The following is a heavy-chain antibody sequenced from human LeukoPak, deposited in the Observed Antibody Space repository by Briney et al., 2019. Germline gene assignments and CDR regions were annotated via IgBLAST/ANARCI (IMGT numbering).Heavy chain of an antibody. Sequence: PGGSLRLSCAASGFTFSHYGMHWVRQAPGKGLEWVAVIWHDGSNKCYTDSVKGRFSISRDNSRNTQYLEMNSLRVEDTAVYYCAKDAQRGFDYSNSLDYWGQGTLVTVSS. CDR3: AKDAQRGFDYSNSLDY. CDR2: IWHDGSNK. CDR1: GFTFSHYG. J-gene: IGHJ4*02. D-gene: IGHD4-11*01. V-gene: IGHV3-33*06.